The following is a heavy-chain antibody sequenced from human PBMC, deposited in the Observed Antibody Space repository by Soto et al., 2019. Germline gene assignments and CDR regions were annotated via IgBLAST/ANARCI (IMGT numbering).Heavy chain of an antibody. CDR3: ARDKRPIFGVVIVTNWFDP. D-gene: IGHD3-3*01. V-gene: IGHV7-4-1*01. Sequence: ASVKVSCKASGYTFTSYAMNWVRQAPGQGLEWMGWINTNTGNPMYAQGFTGRFVFSLDTSVSTAYLQICSLKAEDTAVYYCARDKRPIFGVVIVTNWFDPWGQGTLVTVSS. J-gene: IGHJ5*02. CDR2: INTNTGNP. CDR1: GYTFTSYA.